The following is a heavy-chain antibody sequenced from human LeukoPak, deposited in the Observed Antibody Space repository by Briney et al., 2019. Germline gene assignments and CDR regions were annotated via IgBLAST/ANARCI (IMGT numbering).Heavy chain of an antibody. V-gene: IGHV1-18*01. Sequence: ASVKVSCKASGYTFTSYGIGWVRQAPGQGLEWMGWISAYNGNTNYAQKLQGRVTMTTDTSTSTAYMELRSLRSDDTAVYYCARDLGDIVVVPAATYYYYYMDVWGKGTTVTVSS. D-gene: IGHD2-2*01. J-gene: IGHJ6*03. CDR2: ISAYNGNT. CDR3: ARDLGDIVVVPAATYYYYYMDV. CDR1: GYTFTSYG.